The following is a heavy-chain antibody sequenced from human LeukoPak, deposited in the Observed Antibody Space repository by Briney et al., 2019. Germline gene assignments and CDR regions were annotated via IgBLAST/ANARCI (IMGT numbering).Heavy chain of an antibody. CDR2: IYSGGST. V-gene: IGHV3-53*01. J-gene: IGHJ3*02. CDR1: GFTVSSNC. Sequence: PGGSLRLSCAASGFTVSSNCMSWVRQAPGKGLEWVSVIYSGGSTYYADSVKGRFTISRDNSKNTLYLQMNSLRAEDTAVYYCAAIAAAKNAFDIWGQGTMVTVSS. CDR3: AAIAAAKNAFDI. D-gene: IGHD6-13*01.